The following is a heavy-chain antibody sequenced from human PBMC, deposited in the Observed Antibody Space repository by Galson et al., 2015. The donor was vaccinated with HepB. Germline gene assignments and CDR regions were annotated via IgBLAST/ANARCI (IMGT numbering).Heavy chain of an antibody. CDR1: EFIFSRYW. V-gene: IGHV3-7*03. D-gene: IGHD3-3*01. J-gene: IGHJ5*02. CDR3: VRDLKYMES. CDR2: IKHDGSEK. Sequence: SLRLSCAASEFIFSRYWMSWVRQAPGKGLEWVANIKHDGSEKQYVDSVKGRFVISRDNALNSVYLQMNSLRAEDTAVYFCVRDLKYMESWGQGTLVAVSS.